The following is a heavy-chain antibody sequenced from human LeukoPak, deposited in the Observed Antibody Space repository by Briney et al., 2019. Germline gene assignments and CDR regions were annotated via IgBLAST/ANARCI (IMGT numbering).Heavy chain of an antibody. J-gene: IGHJ4*02. CDR3: ARDSGSIRFDY. CDR2: ISFDGSYK. D-gene: IGHD5-12*01. V-gene: IGHV3-30*03. CDR1: GFTFSSYG. Sequence: GRSLRLSCAASGFTFSSYGMHWVRQAPGKGLEWVGVISFDGSYKYYADSVKGRFTISRDNSKNTLYLQMNSLRAEDTAVYYCARDSGSIRFDYWGQGTLVTVSS.